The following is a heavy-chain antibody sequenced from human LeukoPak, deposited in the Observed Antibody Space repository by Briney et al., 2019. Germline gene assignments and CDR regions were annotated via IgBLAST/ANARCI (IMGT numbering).Heavy chain of an antibody. CDR2: IYYSGST. Sequence: SETLSLTCTVSGGSISSSSYYWGWIRQPPGKGLEWIGRIYYSGSTNYNPSLKSRVTISVDTSKNQFSMKLSSVTAADTAVYYCARFSRSSTYYYYYMDVWGKGTTVTVSS. CDR1: GGSISSSSYY. D-gene: IGHD6-6*01. CDR3: ARFSRSSTYYYYYMDV. J-gene: IGHJ6*03. V-gene: IGHV4-39*07.